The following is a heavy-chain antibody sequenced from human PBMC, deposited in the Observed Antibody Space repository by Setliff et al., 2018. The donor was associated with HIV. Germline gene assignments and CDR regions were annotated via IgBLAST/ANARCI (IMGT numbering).Heavy chain of an antibody. CDR2: IYTSGST. Sequence: PSETLSLTCTVSGGSISSGSYYWSWIRQPAGKGLEWIGHIYTSGSTNYNPSLKSRVTISVDTSKNQFSLKLSSETAADTAVYYCARVTVAVAAPDYWGQGTLVTVSS. V-gene: IGHV4-61*09. D-gene: IGHD6-19*01. CDR1: GGSISSGSYY. J-gene: IGHJ4*02. CDR3: ARVTVAVAAPDY.